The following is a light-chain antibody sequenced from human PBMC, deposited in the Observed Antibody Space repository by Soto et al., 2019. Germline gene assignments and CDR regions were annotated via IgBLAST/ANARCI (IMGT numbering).Light chain of an antibody. CDR1: QSISSY. CDR2: AAS. Sequence: DIQMTQSPSSLSASVGDRVTITCRASQSISSYLNWYQQKPGKAPKRLIYAASSLQSGVPSRFSGSGSATDFTLTISSLQPEDFATYYCQQSYSTPRLTFGGGTKVEIK. V-gene: IGKV1-39*01. CDR3: QQSYSTPRLT. J-gene: IGKJ4*01.